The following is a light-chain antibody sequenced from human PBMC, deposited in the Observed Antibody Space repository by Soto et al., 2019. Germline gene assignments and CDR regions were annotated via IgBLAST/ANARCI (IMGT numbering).Light chain of an antibody. V-gene: IGLV2-14*03. CDR2: DVS. CDR1: SSDVGGYNY. CDR3: SSYKSSSTLFV. Sequence: QSVMTQPACVSGSPGQSITISCTGTSSDVGGYNYVSWYQQHPGKAPKLMIYDVSARPSGVSNRFSGSKSGNTASLTISGLQAEDEADYYCSSYKSSSTLFVFGNGTKVTVL. J-gene: IGLJ1*01.